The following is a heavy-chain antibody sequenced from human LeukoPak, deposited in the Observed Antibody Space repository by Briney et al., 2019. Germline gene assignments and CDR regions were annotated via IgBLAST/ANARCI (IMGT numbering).Heavy chain of an antibody. J-gene: IGHJ5*02. D-gene: IGHD3-22*01. CDR3: ARISEYYDSSGYSPTGWFDP. Sequence: PSETLSLTCTVSGGSISSYYWSWIRQPPGKGLEWIGYIYYSGSTNYNPSLKSRVTISVDTSKNQFPLKLSSVTAADTAVYYCARISEYYDSSGYSPTGWFDPWGQGTLVTVSS. V-gene: IGHV4-59*01. CDR2: IYYSGST. CDR1: GGSISSYY.